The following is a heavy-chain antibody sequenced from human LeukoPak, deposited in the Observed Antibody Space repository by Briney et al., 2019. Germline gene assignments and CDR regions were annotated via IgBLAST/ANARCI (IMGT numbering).Heavy chain of an antibody. Sequence: GGSLRLSCAASGFTFTNAWMNWVRQAPGKGLEWVGRIKSKADGETIDYAAPVKGRFTFLRDDSKNMLYLQMNSLKSEDTAVYYCSTLTSRGLSDSWGQGTLVTVSS. V-gene: IGHV3-15*07. CDR3: STLTSRGLSDS. CDR1: GFTFTNAW. J-gene: IGHJ4*02. CDR2: IKSKADGETI. D-gene: IGHD1-20*01.